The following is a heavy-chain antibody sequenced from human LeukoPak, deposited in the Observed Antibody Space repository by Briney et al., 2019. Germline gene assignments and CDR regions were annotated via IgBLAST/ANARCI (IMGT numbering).Heavy chain of an antibody. CDR1: GGSISSSSYY. CDR2: IYSSGST. J-gene: IGHJ6*03. CDR3: ARHLGHGSGWYAYYYYYYMDV. D-gene: IGHD6-19*01. Sequence: SETLSLTCTVSGGSISSSSYYWGWIRQPPGKGLEWIGSIYSSGSTYYNPSLKSRVTIPVDTSKNQFSLKLSSVTAADTAVYYCARHLGHGSGWYAYYYYYYMDVWGEGTTVTISS. V-gene: IGHV4-39*01.